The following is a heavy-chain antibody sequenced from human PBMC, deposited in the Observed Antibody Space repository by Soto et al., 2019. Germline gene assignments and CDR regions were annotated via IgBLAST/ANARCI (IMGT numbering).Heavy chain of an antibody. CDR3: AKDTLGSWFTGFDY. D-gene: IGHD6-13*01. CDR2: ISWNSGSI. Sequence: EVQLVESGGGLVHPGRSLRLSCAASGFTFDDYAMHWVRQAPGKGLEWVSGISWNSGSIGYADSVKGRFTISRDNAKNSLYLQMNSLRAEDTALYYCAKDTLGSWFTGFDYWGQGTLVTVSS. CDR1: GFTFDDYA. V-gene: IGHV3-9*01. J-gene: IGHJ4*02.